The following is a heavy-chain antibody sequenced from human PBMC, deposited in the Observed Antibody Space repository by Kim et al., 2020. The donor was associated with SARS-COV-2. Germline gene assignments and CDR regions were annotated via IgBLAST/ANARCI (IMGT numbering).Heavy chain of an antibody. CDR1: GGSISSSSYY. CDR2: IYYSGST. D-gene: IGHD2-21*01. CDR3: AGHIVADYYYYYMDV. V-gene: IGHV4-39*01. J-gene: IGHJ6*03. Sequence: SETLSLTCTVSGGSISSSSYYWGWIRQPPGKGLEWIGSIYYSGSTYYNPSLKSRVTISVDTSKNQFSLKLSSVTAADTAVYYCAGHIVADYYYYYMDVWGKGTTVTVSS.